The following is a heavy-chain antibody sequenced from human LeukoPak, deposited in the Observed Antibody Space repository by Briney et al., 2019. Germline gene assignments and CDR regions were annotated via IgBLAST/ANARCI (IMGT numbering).Heavy chain of an antibody. Sequence: GTSVKVSCKASGLTFTSSALQWVRQARGQRLEWIGWIVLASGNTKYAQKFQERVTITRDMSASTAYMELSSLRSDDTAVYYCARDGAYCGGDCYPNYYYYYGMDVWGQGTTVTVSS. J-gene: IGHJ6*02. CDR3: ARDGAYCGGDCYPNYYYYYGMDV. CDR1: GLTFTSSA. D-gene: IGHD2-21*02. CDR2: IVLASGNT. V-gene: IGHV1-58*01.